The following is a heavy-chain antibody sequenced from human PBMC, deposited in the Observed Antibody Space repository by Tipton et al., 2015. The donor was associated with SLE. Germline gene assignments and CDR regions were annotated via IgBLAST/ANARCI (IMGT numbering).Heavy chain of an antibody. CDR2: IYYSGST. J-gene: IGHJ2*01. CDR3: ATSPRGLHLGELSLYWYFDL. CDR1: GGPISSYY. Sequence: TLSLTCTVSGGPISSYYWSWIRQPPGKGLEWIGYIYYSGSTNYNPSLKSRVTISVDTSKNQFSLKLSSVTAADTAVYYCATSPRGLHLGELSLYWYFDLWGRGTLVTVSS. D-gene: IGHD3-16*02. V-gene: IGHV4-59*01.